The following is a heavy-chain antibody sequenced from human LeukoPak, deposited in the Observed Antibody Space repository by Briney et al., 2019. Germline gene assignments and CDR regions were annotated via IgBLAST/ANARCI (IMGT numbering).Heavy chain of an antibody. Sequence: GGSLRLSCAASGFTFSSHAMHWVRQAPGKGLEWVAVLSHDGGKKYYADSVKGRFTISRDNSKNTLYLQMNSLRGEDTAVYYCATSFTTVTISFDYWGQGTLVTVSS. J-gene: IGHJ4*02. CDR3: ATSFTTVTISFDY. CDR2: LSHDGGKK. D-gene: IGHD4-17*01. CDR1: GFTFSSHA. V-gene: IGHV3-30-3*01.